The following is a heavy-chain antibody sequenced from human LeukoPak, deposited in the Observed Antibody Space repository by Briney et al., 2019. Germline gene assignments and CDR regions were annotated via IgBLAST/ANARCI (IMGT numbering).Heavy chain of an antibody. Sequence: ASVKVSCKASGYTFTSYYMHWVRQAPGQGLEWVGIINPSGGSTSYAQKFQGRVTMTRDTSTSTVYMELSSLRSEDTAVYYCARIVVEDYYGMDVWGQGTTVTVSS. CDR3: ARIVVEDYYGMDV. J-gene: IGHJ6*02. CDR2: INPSGGST. D-gene: IGHD2-21*01. CDR1: GYTFTSYY. V-gene: IGHV1-46*01.